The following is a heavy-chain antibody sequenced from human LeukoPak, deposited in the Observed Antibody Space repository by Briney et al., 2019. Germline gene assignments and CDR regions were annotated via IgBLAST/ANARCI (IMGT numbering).Heavy chain of an antibody. CDR1: GYTFTTYA. CDR2: ISAYNGYT. J-gene: IGHJ3*02. D-gene: IGHD3-3*01. V-gene: IGHV1-18*01. Sequence: ASVKVSCKTSGYTFTTYAINWVRQVPGQGLECLGYISAYNGYTNYAQKFQGRVTLTTDTPTSTAYMELRSLRSDDTAVYYCARDLYYDFWSGPTDAFDIWGQGTMVTVSS. CDR3: ARDLYYDFWSGPTDAFDI.